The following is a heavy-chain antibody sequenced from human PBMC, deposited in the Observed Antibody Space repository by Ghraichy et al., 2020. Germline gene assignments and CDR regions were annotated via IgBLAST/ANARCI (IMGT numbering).Heavy chain of an antibody. V-gene: IGHV3-74*01. Sequence: GESLNISCAASGFTFSSYWMHWVRQAPGKGLVWVSRINSDGSSTSYADSVKGRFTISRDNAKNTLYLQMNSLRAEDTAVYYCARSVAGYFDYWGQGTLVTVSS. D-gene: IGHD6-19*01. J-gene: IGHJ4*02. CDR1: GFTFSSYW. CDR3: ARSVAGYFDY. CDR2: INSDGSST.